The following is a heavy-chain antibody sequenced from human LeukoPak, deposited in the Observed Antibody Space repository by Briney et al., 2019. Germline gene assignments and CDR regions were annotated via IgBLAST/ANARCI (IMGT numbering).Heavy chain of an antibody. CDR1: GFTVSSNY. CDR3: ARDQDYYGSGSSPGY. CDR2: ISSSGSTI. J-gene: IGHJ4*02. Sequence: PGGSLRLSCAASGFTVSSNYMSWIRQAPGKGLEWVSYISSSGSTIYYADSVKGRFTISRDNAKNSLYLQMNSLRAEDTAVYYCARDQDYYGSGSSPGYWGQGTLVTVSS. V-gene: IGHV3-11*04. D-gene: IGHD3-10*01.